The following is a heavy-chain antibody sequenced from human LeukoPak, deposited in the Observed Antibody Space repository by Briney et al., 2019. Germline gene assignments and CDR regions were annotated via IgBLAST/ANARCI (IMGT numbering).Heavy chain of an antibody. Sequence: SETLSLTCAVYGGSFSGYCWSWIRQPPGKGLEWIGEINHSGSTNYNPSLKSRVTISVDTSKNQFSPKLSSVTAADTAVYYCARGFGASNYYYYGMDVWGQGTTVTVSS. CDR2: INHSGST. CDR1: GGSFSGYC. V-gene: IGHV4-34*01. J-gene: IGHJ6*02. D-gene: IGHD4/OR15-4a*01. CDR3: ARGFGASNYYYYGMDV.